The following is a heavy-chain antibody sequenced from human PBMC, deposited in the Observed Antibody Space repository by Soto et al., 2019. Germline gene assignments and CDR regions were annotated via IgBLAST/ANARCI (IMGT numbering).Heavy chain of an antibody. V-gene: IGHV1-18*01. CDR3: ARVGYYYGSGSYLFDP. Sequence: QVQLVQSGGEVKKPGASVKVSCKASGYTFTSHSISWVRRAPGEGLEWVGWISGYNGYTNYAQNFKGRVTMTTDASTITAYMELRSLRPHDTAVYYCARVGYYYGSGSYLFDPWGQGTLVTVSS. CDR2: ISGYNGYT. D-gene: IGHD3-10*01. CDR1: GYTFTSHS. J-gene: IGHJ5*02.